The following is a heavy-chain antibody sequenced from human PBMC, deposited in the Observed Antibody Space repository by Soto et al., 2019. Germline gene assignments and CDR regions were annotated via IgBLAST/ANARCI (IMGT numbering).Heavy chain of an antibody. CDR2: ISAYNGNT. CDR1: GSAFTSPC. D-gene: IGHD1-26*01. CDR3: ARDGGEGATICNCVAYHYYVMAV. V-gene: IGHV1-18*01. Sequence: ASVNLSWKGSGSAFTSPCISWVRRAPLQGNEGMGWISAYNGNTNYAQKLQGRVTMTTDTSTSTAYMELRSLRSDDTAVYYCARDGGEGATICNCVAYHYYVMAVSGQGSTV. J-gene: IGHJ6*02.